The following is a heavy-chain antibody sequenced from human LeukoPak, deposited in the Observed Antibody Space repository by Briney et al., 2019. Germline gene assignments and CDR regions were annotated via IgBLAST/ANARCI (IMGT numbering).Heavy chain of an antibody. V-gene: IGHV3-74*01. CDR2: LTTDGRST. CDR3: ARGSDQLLYF. CDR1: GFTFSSYW. J-gene: IGHJ4*02. D-gene: IGHD2-2*01. Sequence: GGSLRLSCTASGFTFSSYWMHWVRQAPGKGLMWVSRLTTDGRSTSHADSVKGRFTISRDNAKNTLYLQMNSLEAEDTAVYYCARGSDQLLYFWGQGTLVTVSS.